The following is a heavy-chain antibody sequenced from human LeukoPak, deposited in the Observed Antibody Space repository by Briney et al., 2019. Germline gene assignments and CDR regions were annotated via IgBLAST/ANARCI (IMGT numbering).Heavy chain of an antibody. CDR1: GFRFSYSW. Sequence: GGSLRLSCEASGFRFSYSWMYWVRQGPGKGPVWVSRMKTDGSTIEYADSVKGRFTISRDNAKNTLFLQVSSLRVKDTAVYYCARGADHGGSYYPDWGQGTRVTVSS. CDR2: MKTDGSTI. CDR3: ARGADHGGSYYPD. J-gene: IGHJ4*02. D-gene: IGHD3-10*01. V-gene: IGHV3-74*01.